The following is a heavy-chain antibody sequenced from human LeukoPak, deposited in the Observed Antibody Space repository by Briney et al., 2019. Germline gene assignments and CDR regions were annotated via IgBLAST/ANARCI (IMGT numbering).Heavy chain of an antibody. Sequence: ASVKVSCTTSGYTYTSYGISWLRQAPGQGLEWMGWINTYNDYTNYAQRFQGRVTMTTDTSTTTVYMDLRSLRSDVTAVYFCARDSCSGGSCYLGDYWGQGTLVAVSS. V-gene: IGHV1-18*01. CDR3: ARDSCSGGSCYLGDY. J-gene: IGHJ4*02. CDR2: INTYNDYT. D-gene: IGHD2-15*01. CDR1: GYTYTSYG.